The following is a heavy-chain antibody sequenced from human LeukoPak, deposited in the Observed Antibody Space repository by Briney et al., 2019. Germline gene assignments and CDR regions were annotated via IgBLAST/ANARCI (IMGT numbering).Heavy chain of an antibody. CDR1: GGSISSYY. Sequence: SQTLSLTCTVSGGSISSYYWSWIRQPPGKGLEWIGYIYYSGSTNYNPSLKSRVTTSVDTSKNQFSLKLSSVTAADTAVYYCARVRSSSWYKWYFDLWGRGTLVTVSS. CDR3: ARVRSSSWYKWYFDL. V-gene: IGHV4-59*01. D-gene: IGHD6-13*01. J-gene: IGHJ2*01. CDR2: IYYSGST.